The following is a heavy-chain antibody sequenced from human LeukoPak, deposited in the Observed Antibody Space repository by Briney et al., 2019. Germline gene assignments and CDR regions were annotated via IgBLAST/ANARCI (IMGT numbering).Heavy chain of an antibody. D-gene: IGHD1-1*01. CDR3: ARQGRERTFDY. V-gene: IGHV4-59*08. Sequence: TSETLSLTCTVSGGSISSYYWSWIRQPPGKGLEWIGYIYYSESTNYNPSLKSRVTISVDTSKNQFSLKLSSVTAADTAVYYCARQGRERTFDYWGQGTLVTVSS. CDR1: GGSISSYY. CDR2: IYYSEST. J-gene: IGHJ4*02.